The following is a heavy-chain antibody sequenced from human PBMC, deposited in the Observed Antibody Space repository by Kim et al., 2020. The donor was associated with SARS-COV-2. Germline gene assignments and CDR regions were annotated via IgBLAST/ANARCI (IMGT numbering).Heavy chain of an antibody. Sequence: ASVKVSCKASGYTFTSYAMHWVRQAPGQRLEWMGWINAGNGNTKYSQKFQGRVTITRDTSASTAYMELSSLRSEDTAVYYCASVPVISGYCSSTSCPDDAFDIWGQGTMVTVSS. D-gene: IGHD2-2*01. CDR1: GYTFTSYA. J-gene: IGHJ3*02. V-gene: IGHV1-3*01. CDR2: INAGNGNT. CDR3: ASVPVISGYCSSTSCPDDAFDI.